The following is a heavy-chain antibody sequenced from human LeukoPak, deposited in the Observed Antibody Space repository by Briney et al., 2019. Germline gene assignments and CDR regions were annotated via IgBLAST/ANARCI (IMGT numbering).Heavy chain of an antibody. J-gene: IGHJ6*02. CDR1: GFAFSTYT. CDR2: IKQDGSEK. V-gene: IGHV3-7*01. CDR3: ARDNIWAAAGTGPWYYYYGMDV. Sequence: PGGSLGLSCAACGFAFSTYTMNWARQAPGKGLEWVANIKQDGSEKYYVDSVKGRFTISRDNAKNSLYLQMNSLRAEDTAVYYCARDNIWAAAGTGPWYYYYGMDVWGQGTTVTVSS. D-gene: IGHD6-13*01.